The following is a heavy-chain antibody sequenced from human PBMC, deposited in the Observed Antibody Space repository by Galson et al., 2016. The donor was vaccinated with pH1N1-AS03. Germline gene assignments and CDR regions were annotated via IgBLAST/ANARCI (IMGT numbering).Heavy chain of an antibody. J-gene: IGHJ5*02. CDR3: ARDRGWNYGGLDL. V-gene: IGHV3-21*01. CDR1: GFIFSAYP. D-gene: IGHD1-7*01. CDR2: IGTSSTYI. Sequence: SLRLSCAASGFIFSAYPMNWVRQAPGQGLEWVSFIGTSSTYIYYADSVKGRFTISRDNMKKSLYLQLNSLRAEDTGIYYCARDRGWNYGGLDLWGQGTLVTVSS.